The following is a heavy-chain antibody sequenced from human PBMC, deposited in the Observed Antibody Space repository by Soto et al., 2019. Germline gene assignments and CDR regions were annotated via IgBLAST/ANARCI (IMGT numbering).Heavy chain of an antibody. CDR3: AATTVTTRVYWFDP. CDR1: GGSISSYY. V-gene: IGHV4-59*08. J-gene: IGHJ5*02. Sequence: PSETLSLTCTVSGGSISSYYWSWIRQPPGKGLEWIGYIYYSGSTNYNPSLKSRVTISVDTSKNQFSLKLSSVTAADTAVYYCAATTVTTRVYWFDPWGQGTLVTVSS. D-gene: IGHD4-4*01. CDR2: IYYSGST.